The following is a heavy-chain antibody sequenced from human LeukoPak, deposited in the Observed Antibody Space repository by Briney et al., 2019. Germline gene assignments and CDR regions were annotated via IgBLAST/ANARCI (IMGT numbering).Heavy chain of an antibody. CDR2: ISSSSTTI. V-gene: IGHV3-48*01. J-gene: IGHJ4*02. Sequence: PGGSLRLSCAASGFIFSNYAMSWVRQAPGKGLEWLSYISSSSTTIYYADSVKGRFTISRDNAKNSLYLQMNSLRAEDTALYYCARDEYYDSSGYTSWGQGTLVTVSS. CDR3: ARDEYYDSSGYTS. CDR1: GFIFSNYA. D-gene: IGHD3-22*01.